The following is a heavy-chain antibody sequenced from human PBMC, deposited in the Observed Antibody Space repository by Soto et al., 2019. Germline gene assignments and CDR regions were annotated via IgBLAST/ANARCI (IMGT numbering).Heavy chain of an antibody. CDR2: ISSSSSYI. D-gene: IGHD1-26*01. CDR1: GFTFSSYS. CDR3: ARDRPIVGATPDY. Sequence: EVQLVESGGGLVKPGGSLRLSCAASGFTFSSYSMNWVRQAPGKGLEWVSSISSSSSYIYYAASVKGRFTISRDNAKNSQYLQMNSLRAEDTAVYYCARDRPIVGATPDYWGQGTLVTVSS. J-gene: IGHJ4*02. V-gene: IGHV3-21*01.